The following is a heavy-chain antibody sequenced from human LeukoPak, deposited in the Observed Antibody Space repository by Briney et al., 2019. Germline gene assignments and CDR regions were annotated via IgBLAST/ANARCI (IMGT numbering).Heavy chain of an antibody. CDR1: GGTFSSYA. CDR3: ARVFPDYYDSSGPDY. J-gene: IGHJ4*02. V-gene: IGHV1-69*01. CDR2: IIPIFGTA. D-gene: IGHD3-22*01. Sequence: SSVKVSCKASGGTFSSYAISWVRQAPGQGLEWMGGIIPIFGTANYAQKFQGRVTITADESTSTAYMELSSLRSEDTAVYYCARVFPDYYDSSGPDYWGQGTLVTVSS.